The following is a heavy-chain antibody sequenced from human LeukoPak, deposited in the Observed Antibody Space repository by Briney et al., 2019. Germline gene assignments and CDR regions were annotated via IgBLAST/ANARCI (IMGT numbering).Heavy chain of an antibody. CDR1: GYSFTTYW. V-gene: IGHV5-51*01. J-gene: IGHJ5*02. Sequence: GESLKISCKASGYSFTTYWIGWVRQMPGKGLEWMGIVYPGDSDTKYSPSFQGQVTISADKSIGTAYLQWSSLKASDSAIYYCARHGGGYCRTTSCYLFDPWGQGTLVTVSS. CDR3: ARHGGGYCRTTSCYLFDP. D-gene: IGHD2-2*01. CDR2: VYPGDSDT.